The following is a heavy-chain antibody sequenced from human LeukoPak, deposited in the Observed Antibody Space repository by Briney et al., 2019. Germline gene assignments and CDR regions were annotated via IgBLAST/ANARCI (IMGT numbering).Heavy chain of an antibody. CDR1: GGSFSGYY. CDR3: ARDLRVYSSSRGFDY. V-gene: IGHV4-34*01. CDR2: INHSANT. D-gene: IGHD6-13*01. J-gene: IGHJ4*02. Sequence: PSETLSLTCVVYGGSFSGYYWTWIRQPPGKGLEWIGEINHSANTHYNPSLKSRVTISLDTSKSQFSLNLSSVTAADTAVFYCARDLRVYSSSRGFDYWGQGTLVTVSS.